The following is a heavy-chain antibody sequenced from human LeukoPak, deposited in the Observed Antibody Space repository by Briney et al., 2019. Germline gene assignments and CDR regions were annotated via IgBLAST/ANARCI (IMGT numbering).Heavy chain of an antibody. CDR3: ARGRDDSSGYPYSFDY. Sequence: GGSLRLSCAASGFTVSSNYMSWVRQAPGKGLEWVSLIYSTGRTYYADSVKDRFTISRDNSKNTLYLQMNSLRAEDTAVYYCARGRDDSSGYPYSFDYWGQGTLVTVSS. V-gene: IGHV3-66*01. J-gene: IGHJ4*02. CDR1: GFTVSSNY. D-gene: IGHD3-22*01. CDR2: IYSTGRT.